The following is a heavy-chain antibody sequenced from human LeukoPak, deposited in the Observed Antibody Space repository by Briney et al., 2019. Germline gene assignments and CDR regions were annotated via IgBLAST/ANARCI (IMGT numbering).Heavy chain of an antibody. CDR3: ARRNGLGYCSGGSCYSYGMDV. D-gene: IGHD2-15*01. V-gene: IGHV5-51*01. Sequence: GESLKISCKGSGYSFTSYWIGWVRQMPGKGLEWMGIIYPGDSDTRYSPSFQGQVTISADKSISTAYLQWSSLKASDTAMHYCARRNGLGYCSGGSCYSYGMDVWGQGTTVTVSS. J-gene: IGHJ6*02. CDR1: GYSFTSYW. CDR2: IYPGDSDT.